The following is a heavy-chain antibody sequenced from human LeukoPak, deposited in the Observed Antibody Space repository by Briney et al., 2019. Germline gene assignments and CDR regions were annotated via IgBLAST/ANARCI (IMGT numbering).Heavy chain of an antibody. CDR1: GGSTSTYY. J-gene: IGHJ4*02. V-gene: IGHV4-59*01. D-gene: IGHD5-12*01. CDR3: AKRGGTLYSGYDWGSFDY. CDR2: VYYSGST. Sequence: SETLSLTCTVSGGSTSTYYWSWIRQPPGKGLEWIGYVYYSGSTNYNPSLKSRVTISLDTSKNQFSLKLTSVTAADTALYYCAKRGGTLYSGYDWGSFDYWGQGTLVTVSS.